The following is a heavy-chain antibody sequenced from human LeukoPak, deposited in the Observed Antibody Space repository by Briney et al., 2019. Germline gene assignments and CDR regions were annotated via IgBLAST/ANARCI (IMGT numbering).Heavy chain of an antibody. CDR3: ARGVTMVRGVIITSYWFDP. V-gene: IGHV4-34*01. J-gene: IGHJ5*02. CDR2: INHSGRT. D-gene: IGHD3-10*01. CDR1: GGSFSGYY. Sequence: PSETLSLTCAVYGGSFSGYYWSWIRQPPGKGLEWIGEINHSGRTNYNPSLKSRVTISVDTSKNQFSLKLSSVTAADTAVYYCARGVTMVRGVIITSYWFDPWGQGTLVTVSS.